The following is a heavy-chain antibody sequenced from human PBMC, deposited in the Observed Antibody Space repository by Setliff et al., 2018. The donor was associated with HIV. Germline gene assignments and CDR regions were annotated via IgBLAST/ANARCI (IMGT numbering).Heavy chain of an antibody. Sequence: PSETLSLTCAVSGGSISSSNWWSWVRQPPGKGLEWIGEIYHVGSTNYNPSLKSRVTISVDKSKNQFSLKLASVTAADTAVYYCASGEPYYYDSTGYSGNYFDYWGQGTLVTVSS. CDR3: ASGEPYYYDSTGYSGNYFDY. CDR2: IYHVGST. V-gene: IGHV4-4*02. D-gene: IGHD3-22*01. J-gene: IGHJ4*02. CDR1: GGSISSSNW.